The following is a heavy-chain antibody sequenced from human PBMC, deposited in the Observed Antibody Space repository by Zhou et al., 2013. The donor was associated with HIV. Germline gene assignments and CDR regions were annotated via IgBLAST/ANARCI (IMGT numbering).Heavy chain of an antibody. Sequence: QVQLVQSGAEVKMPGSSVKVSCKSSGQASAISWVRQAPGQGLEWMGWMNPRSGNTGYAQKFQGRVTITRNTSINTAYMELSSLRSEDTGVYYCARHRRYGDNSYAFDIWGQGTMVTVSS. D-gene: IGHD2-21*01. CDR3: ARHRRYGDNSYAFDI. CDR1: GQASA. J-gene: IGHJ3*02. CDR2: MNPRSGNT. V-gene: IGHV1-8*03.